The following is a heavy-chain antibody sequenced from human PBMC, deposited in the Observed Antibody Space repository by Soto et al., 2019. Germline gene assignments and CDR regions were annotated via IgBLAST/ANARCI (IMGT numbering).Heavy chain of an antibody. Sequence: EVLLVESGGGLVQPGGSLKLSCAASGFVFKDSSIHWVRQASGKGLEWVGRIRDRAYNYATAYAESVEGRFTISRDDSDNTAYLHMSSLKTDDTAIYYCTRLIRAAQDYWGQGTLVTVSS. CDR1: GFVFKDSS. CDR3: TRLIRAAQDY. D-gene: IGHD3-10*01. V-gene: IGHV3-73*01. J-gene: IGHJ4*02. CDR2: IRDRAYNYAT.